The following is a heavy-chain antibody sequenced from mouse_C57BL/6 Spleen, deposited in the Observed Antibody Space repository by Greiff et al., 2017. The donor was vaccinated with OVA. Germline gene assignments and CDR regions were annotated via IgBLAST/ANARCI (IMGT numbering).Heavy chain of an antibody. CDR1: GFTFSSYA. V-gene: IGHV5-4*01. Sequence: EVKVEESGGGLVKPGGSLKLSCAASGFTFSSYAMSWVRQTPEKRLEWVATISDGGSYTYYPDNVKGRFTISRDNAKNNLYLQMSHLKSEDTAMYYGARDHDGYFFDYWGQGTTLTVSS. D-gene: IGHD2-3*01. J-gene: IGHJ2*01. CDR2: ISDGGSYT. CDR3: ARDHDGYFFDY.